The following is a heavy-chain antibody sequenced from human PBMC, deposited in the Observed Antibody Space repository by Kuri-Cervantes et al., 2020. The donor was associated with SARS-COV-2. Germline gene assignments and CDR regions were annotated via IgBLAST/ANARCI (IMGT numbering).Heavy chain of an antibody. CDR3: ARDTNFGSGSYWFDP. D-gene: IGHD3-10*01. J-gene: IGHJ5*02. V-gene: IGHV7-4-1*02. CDR1: GYTFTSYA. Sequence: ASVTVSCTASGYTFTSYAMNWVRQAPGQGLEWMGWINTNTGTPTYAQGFTGRFVFSLDTSVSTAYLQISSLKAEDTAVYYCARDTNFGSGSYWFDPWGQGTLVTVSS. CDR2: INTNTGTP.